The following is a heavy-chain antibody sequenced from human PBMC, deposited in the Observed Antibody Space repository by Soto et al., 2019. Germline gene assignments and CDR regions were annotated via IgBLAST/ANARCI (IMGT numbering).Heavy chain of an antibody. CDR2: IYYSGST. CDR3: ARLYCSGGSCYGGFPPNWFDP. CDR1: GGSISSGGYY. V-gene: IGHV4-31*03. Sequence: PSETLSLTCTVSGGSISSGGYYWSWIRQHPGKGLEWIGYIYYSGSTYYNPSLKSRVTISVDTSKNQFSLKLSSVTAADTAVYYCARLYCSGGSCYGGFPPNWFDPWGQGTLVTSPQ. D-gene: IGHD2-15*01. J-gene: IGHJ5*02.